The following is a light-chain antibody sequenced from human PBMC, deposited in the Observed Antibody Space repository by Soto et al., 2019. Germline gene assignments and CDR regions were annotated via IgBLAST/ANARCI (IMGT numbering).Light chain of an antibody. CDR3: SSYAGSTNV. V-gene: IGLV2-8*01. J-gene: IGLJ1*01. CDR1: SSDVGGYNY. Sequence: QSVLTQPPSASGSPGQSVTISSTGTSSDVGGYNYVSWYQQHPGKAPKLMIYEVTKRPSGVPDRFSGSKSGNTASLTVSGLQAEDEADYYCSSYAGSTNVFGTGTKVTVL. CDR2: EVT.